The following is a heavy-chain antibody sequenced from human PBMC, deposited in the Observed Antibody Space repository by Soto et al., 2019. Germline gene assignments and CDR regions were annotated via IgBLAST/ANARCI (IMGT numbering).Heavy chain of an antibody. CDR1: GGSISSGGYY. J-gene: IGHJ3*02. V-gene: IGHV4-31*03. CDR3: ARGISVAGNAFDI. Sequence: QVQLQESGPGLVKPSQTLSLTCSVSGGSISSGGYYWSWIRQHPGKALEWVGFIYYSGSAFYNPSLKSRGSMSVDTSNNRLSLNLTSVTATDTAVYFCARGISVAGNAFDIWGQGTVVTVSS. CDR2: IYYSGSA. D-gene: IGHD6-19*01.